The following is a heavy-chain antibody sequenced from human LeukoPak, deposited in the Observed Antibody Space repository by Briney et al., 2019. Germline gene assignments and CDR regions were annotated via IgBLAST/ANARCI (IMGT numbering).Heavy chain of an antibody. CDR3: VRMGSEYGYGPFDC. D-gene: IGHD4-17*01. Sequence: PGGSLRLSCGVSALTFSSYWMSWVRRAPGKGLEWVAYIKQDGSEKYHLDSVKGRFTISRDNAKNSLFLQMNNLRVDDTALYYCVRMGSEYGYGPFDCWGQGTQVTVST. V-gene: IGHV3-7*01. CDR1: ALTFSSYW. CDR2: IKQDGSEK. J-gene: IGHJ4*02.